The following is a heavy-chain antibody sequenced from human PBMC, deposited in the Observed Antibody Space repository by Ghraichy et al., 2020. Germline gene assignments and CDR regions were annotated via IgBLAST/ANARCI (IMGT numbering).Heavy chain of an antibody. CDR3: ATIGYSGYVVPRY. J-gene: IGHJ4*02. CDR2: ISSSSSYI. Sequence: GGSLRLSCAASGFTFSSYSMNWVRQAPGKGLEWVSSISSSSSYIYYADSVKGRFTISRDNAKNSLYLQMNSLRAEDTAVYYCATIGYSGYVVPRYWGQGTLVTVSS. V-gene: IGHV3-21*01. CDR1: GFTFSSYS. D-gene: IGHD5-12*01.